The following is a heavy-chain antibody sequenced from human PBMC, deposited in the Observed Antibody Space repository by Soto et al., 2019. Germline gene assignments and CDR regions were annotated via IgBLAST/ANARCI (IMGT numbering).Heavy chain of an antibody. D-gene: IGHD1-26*01. CDR1: GGSISSSSYF. CDR3: ARHKWDHTFWFDP. CDR2: MSYSGST. Sequence: QLQLQESGPGLVKPSETLSLICTVSGGSISSSSYFWGWIRQSPGEGLEWIGSMSYSGSTQYNPSLKSRVTISVDTSKNQFSLKVTSVTAADTAVYYCARHKWDHTFWFDPWGQGTLVTVSS. J-gene: IGHJ5*02. V-gene: IGHV4-39*01.